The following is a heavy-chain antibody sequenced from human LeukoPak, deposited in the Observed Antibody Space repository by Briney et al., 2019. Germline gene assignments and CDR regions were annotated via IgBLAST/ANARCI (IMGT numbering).Heavy chain of an antibody. J-gene: IGHJ4*02. CDR2: TKQDGSEI. CDR1: GFTFSNYW. Sequence: GGSLRLSCAASGFTFSNYWMTWVRQAPGKGLEWVATTKQDGSEIYYVDSVKGRFTISRDNAKNSLYLQMNSPRADDTAVYYCASLWEGGYWGQGTLVTVSS. V-gene: IGHV3-7*01. D-gene: IGHD3-16*01. CDR3: ASLWEGGY.